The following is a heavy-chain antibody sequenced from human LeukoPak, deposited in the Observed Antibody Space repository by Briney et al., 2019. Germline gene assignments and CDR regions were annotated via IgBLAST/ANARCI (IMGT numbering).Heavy chain of an antibody. D-gene: IGHD4/OR15-4a*01. CDR3: AKDRGYGEHEPFES. Sequence: PGGSLRLSCAASGFPFSSYGMHWVRQAPGKGPEWVAVISHDGSNKYYEDSVKGRFTISRDNSKNTLYLQMNSLSAEDTAVYYCAKDRGYGEHEPFESWGQGSLVTVSS. CDR2: ISHDGSNK. J-gene: IGHJ4*02. V-gene: IGHV3-30*18. CDR1: GFPFSSYG.